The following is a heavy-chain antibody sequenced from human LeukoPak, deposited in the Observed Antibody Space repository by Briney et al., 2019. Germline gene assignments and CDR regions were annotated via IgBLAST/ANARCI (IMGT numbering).Heavy chain of an antibody. CDR2: ISSSGSTI. CDR3: ARDELELRKSDYYYYMDV. D-gene: IGHD1-7*01. Sequence: PGGSLRLSCAASGFTFSDYYMSWIRQAPGKGLEWVSYISSSGSTIYYADSVKGRFTISRDNAKNSLYLQMNSLRAEDTAVYYCARDELELRKSDYYYYMDVWGKGTTVTVSS. CDR1: GFTFSDYY. V-gene: IGHV3-11*04. J-gene: IGHJ6*03.